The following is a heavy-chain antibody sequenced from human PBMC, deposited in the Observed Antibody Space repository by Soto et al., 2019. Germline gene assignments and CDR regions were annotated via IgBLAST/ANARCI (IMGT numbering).Heavy chain of an antibody. V-gene: IGHV4-59*08. D-gene: IGHD3-22*01. J-gene: IGHJ6*02. Sequence: PSETLSLTCTVSGGSISGYYWAWVRQPPERGLEWIGFIYYDGTISSNPSLNSRVTLSVDTSKNQFSLKLSSVTAADTAVYYCARVVVVIPPGYYYAMDVWGQGTTVTVSS. CDR2: IYYDGTI. CDR1: GGSISGYY. CDR3: ARVVVVIPPGYYYAMDV.